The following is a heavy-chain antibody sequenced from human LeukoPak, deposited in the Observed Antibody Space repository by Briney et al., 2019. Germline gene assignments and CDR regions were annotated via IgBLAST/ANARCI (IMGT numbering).Heavy chain of an antibody. V-gene: IGHV4-59*01. CDR2: IYYSGST. J-gene: IGHJ5*02. CDR1: GGSISSYY. D-gene: IGHD3-3*01. CDR3: ARGDFGVVFWFDP. Sequence: SETLSLTCTVSGGSISSYYWSWIRQPPGKGLEWIGYIYYSGSTNYNPSLKSRVNISVDTSKNQFSLKLSSVTAADTAVYYCARGDFGVVFWFDPWGQGTLVTVSS.